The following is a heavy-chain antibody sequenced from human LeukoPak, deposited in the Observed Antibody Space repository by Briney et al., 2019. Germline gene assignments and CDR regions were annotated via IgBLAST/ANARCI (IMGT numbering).Heavy chain of an antibody. Sequence: GGSLRLSCAASGFTFNSYGMHWVRQAPGKGLEWVAFIRYDGSNKYYADSVKGRFTISRDNSKNTLYLQMNSLRAEDTAVYYCAKDPPQPRSSWFDYWGQGTLVTVSS. J-gene: IGHJ4*02. D-gene: IGHD6-13*01. V-gene: IGHV3-30*02. CDR1: GFTFNSYG. CDR3: AKDPPQPRSSWFDY. CDR2: IRYDGSNK.